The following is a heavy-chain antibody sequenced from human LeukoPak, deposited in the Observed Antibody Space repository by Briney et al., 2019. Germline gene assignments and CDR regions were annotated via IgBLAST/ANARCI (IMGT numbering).Heavy chain of an antibody. CDR3: AKAENWRGYFDWLLFFDY. J-gene: IGHJ4*02. V-gene: IGHV3-23*01. CDR2: ISGSGGST. Sequence: GGSLRLSCAASGFTFSSYAMSWVRQAPGKGLEWVSAISGSGGSTYYADSVKGRFTISRDNSKNTLYLQMNSLRAEDTAVYYCAKAENWRGYFDWLLFFDYWGQGTLVTVSS. D-gene: IGHD3-9*01. CDR1: GFTFSSYA.